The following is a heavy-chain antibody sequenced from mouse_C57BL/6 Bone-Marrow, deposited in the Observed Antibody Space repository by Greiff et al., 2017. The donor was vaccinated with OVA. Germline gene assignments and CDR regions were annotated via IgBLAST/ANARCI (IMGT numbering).Heavy chain of an antibody. Sequence: EVHLVESGGGLVQPGGSLKLSCAASGFTFSDYYMYWVRQTPEKRLEWVAYISNGGGSTYYPDTVKGRFTISRDNAKNTLYLQMSRLKSEYTAMYYSERHNYYGRSYVYAMDYWGQGTSVTVSS. V-gene: IGHV5-12*01. CDR3: ERHNYYGRSYVYAMDY. D-gene: IGHD1-1*01. J-gene: IGHJ4*01. CDR1: GFTFSDYY. CDR2: ISNGGGST.